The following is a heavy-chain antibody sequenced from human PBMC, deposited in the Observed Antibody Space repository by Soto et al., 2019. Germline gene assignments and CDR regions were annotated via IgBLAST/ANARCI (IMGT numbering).Heavy chain of an antibody. Sequence: GASVKVSCKASGVTFTRQDMRWVRQAPGQGLEWMGGIIPIFGTPQYAEKFQDRVTITADESTSTAYMELSSLTSEDTAVYYCATNEGRDGYSFDYWGQGTPVTFS. J-gene: IGHJ4*02. CDR2: IIPIFGTP. CDR3: ATNEGRDGYSFDY. CDR1: GVTFTRQD. V-gene: IGHV1-69*13. D-gene: IGHD5-12*01.